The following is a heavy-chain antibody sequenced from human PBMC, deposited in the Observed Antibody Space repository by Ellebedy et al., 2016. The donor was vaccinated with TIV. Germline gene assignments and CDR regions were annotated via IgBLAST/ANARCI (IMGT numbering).Heavy chain of an antibody. CDR3: ASIYGDYPSYYYYGMDV. CDR1: GYTFTSYG. J-gene: IGHJ6*02. Sequence: ASVKVSXKASGYTFTSYGISWVRQAPGQGLEWMGWISAYNGNTNYAQKLQGRVTMTTDTSTSTAYMELRSLRSDDTAVYYCASIYGDYPSYYYYGMDVWGQGTTVTVSS. CDR2: ISAYNGNT. D-gene: IGHD4-17*01. V-gene: IGHV1-18*01.